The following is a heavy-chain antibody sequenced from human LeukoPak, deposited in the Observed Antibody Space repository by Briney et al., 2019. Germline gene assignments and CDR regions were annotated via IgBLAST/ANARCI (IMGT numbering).Heavy chain of an antibody. CDR2: ISRSGSIT. D-gene: IGHD5-18*01. J-gene: IGHJ4*02. V-gene: IGHV3-48*03. CDR1: GFTFSSYE. Sequence: GGSLRLSCVASGFTFSSYEMNWVRQSPGKGLEWVSYISRSGSITYYADSVKGRFTISRDNAKNSMYLQMNSLRAEDTTVYYCAALGYNYGYFDYWGQGTLVTVSS. CDR3: AALGYNYGYFDY.